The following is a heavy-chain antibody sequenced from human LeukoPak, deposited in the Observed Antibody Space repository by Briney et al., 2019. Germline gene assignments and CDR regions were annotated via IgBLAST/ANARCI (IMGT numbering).Heavy chain of an antibody. Sequence: GGSLRLSCAASGFTFSSYGMHWVRQAPGQGLEWMGIINPSGGSTSYAQKFQGRVTMTRDTSTSTVYMELSSLRSEDTAVYYCARDYCTNGVCYPWTDWGQGTLVTVSS. CDR1: GFTFSSYG. D-gene: IGHD2-8*01. J-gene: IGHJ4*02. CDR2: INPSGGST. CDR3: ARDYCTNGVCYPWTD. V-gene: IGHV1-46*01.